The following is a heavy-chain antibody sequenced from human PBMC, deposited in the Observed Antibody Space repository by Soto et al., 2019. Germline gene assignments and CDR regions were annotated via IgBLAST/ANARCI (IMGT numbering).Heavy chain of an antibody. CDR2: IYHSGST. V-gene: IGHV4-4*02. CDR3: ARIGSNYCSSTSCPYYYMDV. D-gene: IGHD2-2*01. J-gene: IGHJ6*03. CDR1: SGSISSSNW. Sequence: QVQLQESGPGLVKPSGTLSLTCAVSSGSISSSNWWSWVRQPPGKGLEWIGEIYHSGSTNYNPSLKRRVTISVDKSKNQFSLKLSSVTAADTAVYYCARIGSNYCSSTSCPYYYMDVWGKGTTVTVSS.